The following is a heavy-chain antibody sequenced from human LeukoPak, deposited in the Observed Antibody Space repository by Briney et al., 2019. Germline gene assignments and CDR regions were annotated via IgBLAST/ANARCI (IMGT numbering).Heavy chain of an antibody. V-gene: IGHV6-1*01. CDR3: ARGYYYGSGSYYPWFDY. CDR1: GDSVSRNSAA. J-gene: IGHJ4*02. Sequence: SQTLSLTCAISGDSVSRNSAAWNWIRQSPSRGLEWLGRTYYRSKQYNDYAVSVKSRITINPDTSKNQFSLQLNSVTPEDTAVYYCARGYYYGSGSYYPWFDYWGQGTLVTVSS. CDR2: TYYRSKQYN. D-gene: IGHD3-10*01.